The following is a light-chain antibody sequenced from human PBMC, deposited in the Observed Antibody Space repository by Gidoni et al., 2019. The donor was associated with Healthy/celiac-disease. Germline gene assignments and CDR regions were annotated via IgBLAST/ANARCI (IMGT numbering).Light chain of an antibody. J-gene: IGKJ5*01. CDR3: QQQGSSPET. CDR1: LSGSSSY. V-gene: IGKV3-20*01. CDR2: GAP. Sequence: EFVLSQPPGTLSLSPVDRATLSCRASLSGSSSYLAWYQQKPGQAPRLLIYGAPSRATGSPDRFSGSGSATDFTLPISRLEPEDYAGYYCQQQGSSPETFGQGTRLEIK.